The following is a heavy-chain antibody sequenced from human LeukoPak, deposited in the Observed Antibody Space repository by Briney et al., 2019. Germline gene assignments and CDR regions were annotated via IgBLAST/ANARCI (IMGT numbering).Heavy chain of an antibody. CDR2: IRSKANSYAT. CDR1: GFTFSGSA. V-gene: IGHV3-73*01. Sequence: GGSLRLSCAASGFTFSGSAMHWVRQASGKGLEWVGRIRSKANSYATAYAASVKGRFTISRDDSKNTAYLQMNSLKTEDTAVYYCTRLGYDYGDYWGQGTLVTVSS. D-gene: IGHD2-15*01. CDR3: TRLGYDYGDY. J-gene: IGHJ4*02.